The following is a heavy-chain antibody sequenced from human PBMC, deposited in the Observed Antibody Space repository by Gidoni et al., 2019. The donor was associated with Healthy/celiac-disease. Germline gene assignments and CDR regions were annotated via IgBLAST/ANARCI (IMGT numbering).Heavy chain of an antibody. D-gene: IGHD4-17*01. CDR3: ARDAEEYGDYGPGGFDP. J-gene: IGHJ5*02. CDR1: GGTFSSYA. CDR2: IIPILGIA. V-gene: IGHV1-69*04. Sequence: QVQLVQSGAEVKKPVSSVTVSCKASGGTFSSYAIRWVRQAPGQGLEWMGRIIPILGIANYAQKFQGRVTITADKSTSTAYMELSSLRSEDTAVYYCARDAEEYGDYGPGGFDPWGQGTLVTVSS.